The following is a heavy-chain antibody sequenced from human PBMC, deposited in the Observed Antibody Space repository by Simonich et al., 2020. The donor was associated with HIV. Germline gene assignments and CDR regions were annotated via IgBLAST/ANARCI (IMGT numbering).Heavy chain of an antibody. CDR2: IDPKSGGT. CDR3: ASPYGINSPDAFAI. V-gene: IGHV1-2*06. J-gene: IGHJ3*02. D-gene: IGHD4-17*01. Sequence: QVQLVQSGAEVENPGASVKVSFKASGYTFTGYYMHWVGQAPGQGLEWMGRIDPKSGGTNSAQRFRGRVTMTRDTSISTAYMELSSLRSDDTAIYYCASPYGINSPDAFAIWGQGTLVTVSS. CDR1: GYTFTGYY.